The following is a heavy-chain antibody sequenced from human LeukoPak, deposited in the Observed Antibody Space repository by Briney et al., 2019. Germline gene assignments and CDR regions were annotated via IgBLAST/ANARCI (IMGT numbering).Heavy chain of an antibody. V-gene: IGHV3-11*01. D-gene: IGHD5-18*01. CDR2: ISGNGNTI. CDR3: ARFGRGYSYGSDY. J-gene: IGHJ4*02. Sequence: GGSLRLSCAASAFTFSDFYMSWIRHAPGKGLEWDSYISGNGNTIYYGDSVKGRFTVSRDNAKNSLYVQMDSLRAEDTAVYYCARFGRGYSYGSDYWGQGTLVTVSS. CDR1: AFTFSDFY.